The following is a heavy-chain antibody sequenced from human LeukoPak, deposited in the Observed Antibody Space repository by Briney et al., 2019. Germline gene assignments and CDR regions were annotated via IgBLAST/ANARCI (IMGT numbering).Heavy chain of an antibody. CDR2: ISTNGGST. D-gene: IGHD3-10*01. CDR3: ARGFRYYGSGIDY. Sequence: PGGSLGLSCAASGFTFSEYSMHWGRQAPGKGLEYVSAISTNGGSTYYANSVKGRFTISRDDPKNTLDLQMGSLRPEDMAVYYCARGFRYYGSGIDYWGQGTLVTVSS. CDR1: GFTFSEYS. V-gene: IGHV3-64*01. J-gene: IGHJ4*02.